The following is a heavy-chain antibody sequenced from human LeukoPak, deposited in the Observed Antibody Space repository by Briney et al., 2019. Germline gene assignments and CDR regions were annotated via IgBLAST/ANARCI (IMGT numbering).Heavy chain of an antibody. Sequence: PSETLSLTCAVYGGSFSGYYWSWIRQPPGKGLEWIGEINHSGSTNYNPSLKSRVTISVDTSKNQFSLKLSSVTAADTAVYYCARHYYDFWSGSYFDYWGQGTLVTVSS. CDR2: INHSGST. CDR3: ARHYYDFWSGSYFDY. V-gene: IGHV4-34*01. CDR1: GGSFSGYY. D-gene: IGHD3-3*01. J-gene: IGHJ4*02.